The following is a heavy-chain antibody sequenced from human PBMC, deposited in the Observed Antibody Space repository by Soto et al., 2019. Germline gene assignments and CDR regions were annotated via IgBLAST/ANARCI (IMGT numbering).Heavy chain of an antibody. CDR3: ARGRYYGSGSPPSFDY. V-gene: IGHV3-72*01. D-gene: IGHD3-10*01. J-gene: IGHJ4*02. CDR2: SRNKANSYTT. Sequence: GGSLRLSCAASGFTFSDHYMDWVRQAPGKGLEWVGRSRNKANSYTTEYAASVKGRFTISRDDSKNSLYLQMNSLKTEDTAVYYCARGRYYGSGSPPSFDYWGQGNLVTVSS. CDR1: GFTFSDHY.